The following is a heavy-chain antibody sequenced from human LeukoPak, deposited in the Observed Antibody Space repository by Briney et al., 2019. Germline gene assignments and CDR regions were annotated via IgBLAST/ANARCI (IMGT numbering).Heavy chain of an antibody. CDR2: IYYSGST. Sequence: SETLSLTCTVSGGSISSGGYYWSWIRQHPGKGLEWIGYIYYSGSTYYNPSLKSRVTISVDTSKNQFSLKLSSVTAADTAVYYCARDGGTDRTSKPYYYHYMDVWGKGTTVTVSS. V-gene: IGHV4-31*03. CDR1: GGSISSGGYY. CDR3: ARDGGTDRTSKPYYYHYMDV. J-gene: IGHJ6*03. D-gene: IGHD1-14*01.